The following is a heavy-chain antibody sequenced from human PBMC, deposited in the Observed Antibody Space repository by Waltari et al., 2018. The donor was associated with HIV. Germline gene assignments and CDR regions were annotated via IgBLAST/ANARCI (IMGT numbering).Heavy chain of an antibody. CDR2: IRYDGSNK. V-gene: IGHV3-30*02. CDR3: AKDRGDYHGMGV. D-gene: IGHD3-10*01. J-gene: IGHJ6*02. CDR1: GFTFSSYG. Sequence: QVQLVESGGGVVQPGGSLRLSCAASGFTFSSYGMHWVRQAPGKGLEWVAFIRYDGSNKYYADSVKGRFTISRDNSKNTLYLQMNSLRAEDTAVYYCAKDRGDYHGMGVWGQGTTVTVSS.